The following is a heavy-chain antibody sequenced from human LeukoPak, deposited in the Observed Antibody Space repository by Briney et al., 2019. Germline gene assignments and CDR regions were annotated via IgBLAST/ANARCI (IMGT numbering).Heavy chain of an antibody. Sequence: GGSLRLSCAASGFTFSSYSMNWVRQAPGKGLEWVSSISSSSSYIYYADSVKGRFTISRDNAKNSLCLQMNSLRAEDTAVYYCARDLEGGSYLGNWFDPWGQGTLVTVSS. CDR2: ISSSSSYI. J-gene: IGHJ5*02. CDR1: GFTFSSYS. D-gene: IGHD1-26*01. V-gene: IGHV3-21*01. CDR3: ARDLEGGSYLGNWFDP.